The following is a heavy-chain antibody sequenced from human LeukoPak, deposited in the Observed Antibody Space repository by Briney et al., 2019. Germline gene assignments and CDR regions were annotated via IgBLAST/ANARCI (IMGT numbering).Heavy chain of an antibody. Sequence: GTSLRLSCAASGFTFSSYAMHWVRQAPGKGLEWVAVISYDGSNKYYADSVKGRFTISRDNSKNTLYLQMNSLRAEDTAVYYCARVLLLKVGYYYDIGYWGQGTLVTVSS. V-gene: IGHV3-30*04. CDR3: ARVLLLKVGYYYDIGY. CDR1: GFTFSSYA. J-gene: IGHJ4*02. D-gene: IGHD3-22*01. CDR2: ISYDGSNK.